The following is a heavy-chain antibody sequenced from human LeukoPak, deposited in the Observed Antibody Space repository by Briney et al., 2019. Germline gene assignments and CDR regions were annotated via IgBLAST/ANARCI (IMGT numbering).Heavy chain of an antibody. CDR1: GGSISSSNYY. J-gene: IGHJ4*02. V-gene: IGHV4-39*01. CDR3: ARLLIYCSSTSCHFDY. D-gene: IGHD2-2*01. CDR2: IYYSGIT. Sequence: SETLSLTCTVSGGSISSSNYYWGWIRQPPRKGLEWIGSIYYSGITYYNLSLKSRVTISVETSNNQFSLKLSSVTAADTAMYYCARLLIYCSSTSCHFDYWGQGTLVTVSS.